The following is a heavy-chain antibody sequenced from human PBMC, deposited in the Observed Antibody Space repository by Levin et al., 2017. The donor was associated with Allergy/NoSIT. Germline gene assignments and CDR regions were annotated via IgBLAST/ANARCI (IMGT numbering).Heavy chain of an antibody. D-gene: IGHD3-22*01. V-gene: IGHV3-73*01. CDR1: GFTLSGSS. CDR2: IRSKVNSYAT. Sequence: GGSLRLSCAASGFTLSGSSIHWVRQAPGKGLEWVGRIRSKVNSYATAYAASVRGRFSISRDDSKNTAFLEMSSLETEDTAVYYCSIRGDYYDGSGRHWGQGTLVTVSS. J-gene: IGHJ4*02. CDR3: SIRGDYYDGSGRH.